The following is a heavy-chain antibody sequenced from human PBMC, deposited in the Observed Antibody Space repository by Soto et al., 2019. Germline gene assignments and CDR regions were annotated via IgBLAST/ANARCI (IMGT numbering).Heavy chain of an antibody. V-gene: IGHV4-30-2*02. CDR1: GGSISSGGYS. CDR3: ARRLIAVSGYLDQ. J-gene: IGHJ4*02. D-gene: IGHD2-21*01. CDR2: IYHSGST. Sequence: PSETLSLTCAVSGGSISSGGYSWSWIRQPPGKGLEWIGYIYHSGSTYYNPSLKSRVTISVDRSKNQFSLKLSSVTTADTAVYNCARRLIAVSGYLDQWGKGTLVTVSS.